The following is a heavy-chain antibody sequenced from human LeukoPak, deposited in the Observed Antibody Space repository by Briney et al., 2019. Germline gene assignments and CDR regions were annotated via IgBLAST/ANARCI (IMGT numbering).Heavy chain of an antibody. D-gene: IGHD4-17*01. CDR3: ARETGDYYFDY. CDR1: GFTFSSYG. Sequence: GGSLRLSCAASGFTFSSYGMHWVRQAPGKGLEWVAVIWYDGSNKYYADSVKGRFTISRDNSKNTLYLQMNSLRAEDTAVYYCARETGDYYFDYWGQGTLVTVSS. J-gene: IGHJ4*02. V-gene: IGHV3-33*01. CDR2: IWYDGSNK.